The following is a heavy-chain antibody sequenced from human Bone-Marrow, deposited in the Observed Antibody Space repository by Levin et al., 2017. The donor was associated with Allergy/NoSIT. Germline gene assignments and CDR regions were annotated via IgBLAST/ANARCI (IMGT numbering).Heavy chain of an antibody. CDR3: AHRRGPNTWCMLSSWFDP. Sequence: ESGPTLVKPTQTLTLTCTFSGFSLSPSGVGVGWIRQPPGKALEWLALIYWDDDKRYSPSLKSRLTITKDTSKNQVVLTMTNMDPVDTATYYCAHRRGPNTWCMLSSWFDPWGQGTLVTVSS. CDR2: IYWDDDK. D-gene: IGHD2-8*02. V-gene: IGHV2-5*02. CDR1: GFSLSPSGVG. J-gene: IGHJ5*02.